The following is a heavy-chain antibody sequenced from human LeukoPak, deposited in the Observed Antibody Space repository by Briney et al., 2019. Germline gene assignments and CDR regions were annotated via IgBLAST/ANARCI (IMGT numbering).Heavy chain of an antibody. CDR1: GFTFSSYT. V-gene: IGHV3-23*01. CDR3: AKDSQLTSILRFLEWLSGAFDI. CDR2: IGGSGGSA. J-gene: IGHJ3*02. Sequence: GGPLRLSCAASGFTFSSYTMSWVRQAPGKGLEWVSAIGGSGGSAYYADSVKGRFTISRDNSKNTLYLQMNSLRAEDTAVYYCAKDSQLTSILRFLEWLSGAFDIWGQGTMVTVSS. D-gene: IGHD3-3*01.